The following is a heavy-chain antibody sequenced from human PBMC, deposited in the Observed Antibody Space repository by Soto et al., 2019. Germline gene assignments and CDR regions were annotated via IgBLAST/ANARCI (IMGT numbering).Heavy chain of an antibody. CDR3: ARGRGSHYEYYYGMDV. V-gene: IGHV4-59*01. CDR2: IYYSGST. Sequence: SETLSLTCTVSGGSISSYYWSWIRQPPGKGPEWIGYIYYSGSTNYNPSLKSRVTISVDTSKNQFSLKLSSVTAADTAVYYCARGRGSHYEYYYGMDVWGQGTTVTVSS. D-gene: IGHD1-26*01. CDR1: GGSISSYY. J-gene: IGHJ6*02.